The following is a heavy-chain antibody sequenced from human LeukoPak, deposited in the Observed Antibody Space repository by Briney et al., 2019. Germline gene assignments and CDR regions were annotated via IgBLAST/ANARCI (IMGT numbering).Heavy chain of an antibody. CDR1: GFTFSDYW. CDR3: ARRSGALSLDY. D-gene: IGHD1-1*01. J-gene: IGHJ4*02. Sequence: GVSLRLSCVASGFTFSDYWMHWVRQAPGKGLVWVSRINSDGSSTNDADSVKGRFTISRDNAKNTVYLQMNSLRAEDTAVYYCARRSGALSLDYWGQGTLVTVSS. CDR2: INSDGSST. V-gene: IGHV3-74*01.